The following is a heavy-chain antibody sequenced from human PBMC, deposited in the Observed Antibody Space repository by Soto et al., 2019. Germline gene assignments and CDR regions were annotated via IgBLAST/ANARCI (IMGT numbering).Heavy chain of an antibody. CDR2: ISAYNGNT. CDR3: ARFMTYYYDSSGYYAYD. V-gene: IGHV1-18*01. D-gene: IGHD3-22*01. CDR1: GYTFTSYG. J-gene: IGHJ4*02. Sequence: ASVKVSCKASGYTFTSYGISWVRQAPGQGLEWMGWISAYNGNTNYAQKLQGRVTMTTDTSTSTAYMELRSLRSDDTAVYYCARFMTYYYDSSGYYAYDWGQGTLVTVSS.